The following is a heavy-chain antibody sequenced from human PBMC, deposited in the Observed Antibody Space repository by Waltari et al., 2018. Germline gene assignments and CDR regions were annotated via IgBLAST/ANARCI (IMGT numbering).Heavy chain of an antibody. Sequence: QVQLQESGPGLVKPSETLSLTCTVSGGSLSSYYWSWIRQPAGKGLEWIGRIYTSGSTNYNPSLKSRVTMSVDTSKNQFSLKLSSVTAADTAVYYCARSTPRGTPENWFDPWGQGTLVTVSS. J-gene: IGHJ5*02. D-gene: IGHD3-16*01. V-gene: IGHV4-4*07. CDR1: GGSLSSYY. CDR2: IYTSGST. CDR3: ARSTPRGTPENWFDP.